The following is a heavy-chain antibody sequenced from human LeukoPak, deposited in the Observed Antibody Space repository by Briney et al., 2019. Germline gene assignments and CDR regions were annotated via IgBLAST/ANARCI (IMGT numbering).Heavy chain of an antibody. CDR2: INYSGST. V-gene: IGHV4-59*01. CDR3: ASRDAHHAEY. CDR1: GGSISDYY. D-gene: IGHD5-24*01. J-gene: IGHJ4*02. Sequence: PSETLSLTCSVSGGSISDYYWSWIRQPPGKGLEWIGYINYSGSTSYKSSLKSRVTISVDTSKNQFSLKLSSVTAADTAVYYCASRDAHHAEYWGQGTLVTVSS.